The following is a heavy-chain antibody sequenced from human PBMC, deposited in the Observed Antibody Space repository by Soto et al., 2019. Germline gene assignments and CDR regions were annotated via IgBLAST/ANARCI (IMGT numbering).Heavy chain of an antibody. Sequence: QVHLVQSGAEVKKPGSSVKVSCTASGGTFGSYTVTWVRQAPGQGLEWMGEIIPMFGTASYEQKFQGRVTLNADKSTTTAQMELSSLSSDDTAVYFCARQKAMPPHFYSGMDVWGQGTTVTVSS. V-gene: IGHV1-69*06. D-gene: IGHD2-2*01. J-gene: IGHJ6*02. CDR3: ARQKAMPPHFYSGMDV. CDR1: GGTFGSYT. CDR2: IIPMFGTA.